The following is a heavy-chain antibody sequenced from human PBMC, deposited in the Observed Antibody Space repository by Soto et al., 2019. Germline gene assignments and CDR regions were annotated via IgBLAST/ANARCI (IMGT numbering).Heavy chain of an antibody. CDR3: AIVGKHGSNDAVDL. D-gene: IGHD6-13*01. CDR2: IYSSGST. V-gene: IGHV4-59*01. J-gene: IGHJ3*01. CDR1: GGSISNYY. Sequence: SETLSLTCTVSGGSISNYYWSWIRQPPGKGLEWIGYIYSSGSTNYNPSLKSRVTISVDTSKNQVSLKVNSVTAADTAVYYCAIVGKHGSNDAVDLWGQGTLVTVSS.